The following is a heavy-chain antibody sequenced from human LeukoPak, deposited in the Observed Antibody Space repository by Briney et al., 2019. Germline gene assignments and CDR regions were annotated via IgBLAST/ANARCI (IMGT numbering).Heavy chain of an antibody. Sequence: SGPTLVNPTQTLTLTCTFSGFSLSSSGVGVGWIRQPPGKALEWLALLYWDDDTRYSPSLKSRLTITKDTSKNQVVLTLTNMDPVDTGTYYCAHSGTVTTPHDAFDVWGQGTMVTVSS. CDR3: AHSGTVTTPHDAFDV. V-gene: IGHV2-5*02. CDR1: GFSLSSSGVG. D-gene: IGHD4-17*01. J-gene: IGHJ3*01. CDR2: LYWDDDT.